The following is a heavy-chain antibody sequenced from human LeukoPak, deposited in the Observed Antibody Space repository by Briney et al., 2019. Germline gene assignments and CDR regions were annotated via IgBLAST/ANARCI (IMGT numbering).Heavy chain of an antibody. J-gene: IGHJ3*02. V-gene: IGHV4-59*01. CDR1: GGSISSYY. D-gene: IGHD2-8*02. Sequence: SETLSLTCTVSGGSISSYYWSWLRQPPGKGLEWIGYIYYSGSTNYNPSLKSRVTILVDTSKNQFSLKLSSVTAADTAVYYCAXXXXXXXXXSXLLAFDIWGQGTMVTV. CDR3: AXXXXXXXXXSXLLAFDI. CDR2: IYYSGST.